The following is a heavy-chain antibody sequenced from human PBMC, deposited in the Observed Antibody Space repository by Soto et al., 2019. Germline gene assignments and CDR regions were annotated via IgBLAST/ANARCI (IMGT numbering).Heavy chain of an antibody. CDR2: IYTSGST. D-gene: IGHD6-13*01. Sequence: QVQLQESGPGLVKPSETLSLTCTVSGGSISSYYWSWIRQTAGKGLEWIGRIYTSGSTNYNPSLKSRVTMSVDTSKNQFSLKLSSVTAADTAVYYCARDGERGLIAAAGSVYYYGMDVWGQGTTVTVSS. J-gene: IGHJ6*02. CDR3: ARDGERGLIAAAGSVYYYGMDV. CDR1: GGSISSYY. V-gene: IGHV4-4*07.